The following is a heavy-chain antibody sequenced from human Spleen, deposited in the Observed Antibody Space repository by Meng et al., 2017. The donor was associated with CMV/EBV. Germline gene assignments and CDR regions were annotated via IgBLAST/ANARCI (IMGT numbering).Heavy chain of an antibody. V-gene: IGHV4-39*07. J-gene: IGHJ6*02. CDR1: GGSISSSSYY. CDR2: IYYRGST. CDR3: ARGRRRIAAADTYYYYGMDV. Sequence: SETLSLTCGVSGGSISSSSYYWGWIRQPPGKGLEWIGTIYYRGSTYYNPSLKSRVTISVDTSKNQFSLKLSSVTAADTAVYYCARGRRRIAAADTYYYYGMDVWGQGTTVTVSS. D-gene: IGHD6-13*01.